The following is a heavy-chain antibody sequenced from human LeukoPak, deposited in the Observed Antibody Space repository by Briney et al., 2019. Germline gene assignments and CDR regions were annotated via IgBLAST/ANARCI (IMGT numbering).Heavy chain of an antibody. CDR3: AREPRQFWPYGMDV. Sequence: PSETLSLTCTVSGGSISNYYWSWIRQPPGKGLEWIGYIYYIGSTNYNPTLKSRVTISVDTSKNQFSLKLSSVTAADTAVYYCAREPRQFWPYGMDVWGQGTTVTVSS. J-gene: IGHJ6*02. CDR2: IYYIGST. D-gene: IGHD3-3*01. V-gene: IGHV4-59*01. CDR1: GGSISNYY.